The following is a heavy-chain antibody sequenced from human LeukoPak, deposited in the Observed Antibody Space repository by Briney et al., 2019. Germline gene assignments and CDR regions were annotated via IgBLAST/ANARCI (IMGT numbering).Heavy chain of an antibody. CDR2: MNPYSGDR. CDR3: ARTTSLTASGYDY. J-gene: IGHJ4*02. V-gene: IGHV1-8*03. D-gene: IGHD4-17*01. Sequence: GASVKVSCKTSVYTFTTYHINWVRQATGQGLEWLGWMNPYSGDRGYAQKFQGRLSITSDTSISTAYMELSSLRSDDTAVYFCARTTSLTASGYDYWGQGTLVTVSS. CDR1: VYTFTTYH.